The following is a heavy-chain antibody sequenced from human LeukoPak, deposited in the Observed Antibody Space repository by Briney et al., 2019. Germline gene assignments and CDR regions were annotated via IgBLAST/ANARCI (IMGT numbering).Heavy chain of an antibody. CDR3: ARDQLYYYDSSGYLNWFDP. J-gene: IGHJ5*02. Sequence: PSETLSLTCAVYGGSFSGYYWSWIRQPPGKGLEWIGEINHSGSTNYNPSLKSRVTISVDTSKNQFSLKLSSVTAADTAVYYCARDQLYYYDSSGYLNWFDPWGQGTLVTVSS. V-gene: IGHV4-34*01. D-gene: IGHD3-22*01. CDR2: INHSGST. CDR1: GGSFSGYY.